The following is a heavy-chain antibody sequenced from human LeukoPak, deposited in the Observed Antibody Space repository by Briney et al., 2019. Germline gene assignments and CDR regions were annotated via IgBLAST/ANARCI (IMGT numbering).Heavy chain of an antibody. CDR1: GGSISSGDYY. J-gene: IGHJ5*02. V-gene: IGHV4-30-4*08. CDR2: IYYSGST. D-gene: IGHD3-10*01. CDR3: ARTYGSGSYYH. Sequence: PSETLSPTCTVSGGSISSGDYYLSWIRQPPGKGLEWIGYIYYSGSTYYNPSLKSRVTISVDTSKNQFSLKLSSVTAADTAVYYCARTYGSGSYYHWGQGTLVTVSS.